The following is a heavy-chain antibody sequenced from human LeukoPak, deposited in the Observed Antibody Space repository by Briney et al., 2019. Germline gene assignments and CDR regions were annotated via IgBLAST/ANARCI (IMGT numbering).Heavy chain of an antibody. Sequence: PSETLSLTCTVSGGSISSSSYYWGWIRQPPGKGLEWIGSIYYSGSTYYNPSLKSRVTISVDTSKNQFSLKLSSVTAADTAVYYCASEERIAARLDYWGQGTLVTVSS. CDR1: GGSISSSSYY. CDR3: ASEERIAARLDY. CDR2: IYYSGST. J-gene: IGHJ4*02. D-gene: IGHD6-6*01. V-gene: IGHV4-39*07.